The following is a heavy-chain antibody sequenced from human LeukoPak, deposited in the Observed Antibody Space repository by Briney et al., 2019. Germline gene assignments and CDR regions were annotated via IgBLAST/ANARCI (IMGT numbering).Heavy chain of an antibody. J-gene: IGHJ4*02. CDR3: ASHLTSPSIAALDY. Sequence: SETLSLTCTVSGGSISSSDYYWGWIRQPPGKGLEWIGSIYYSGSTYYNPSLKSRVTISVDTSKNQFSLKLSSVTAADTAVYYCASHLTSPSIAALDYWGQGTLVTVSS. D-gene: IGHD6-6*01. V-gene: IGHV4-39*01. CDR2: IYYSGST. CDR1: GGSISSSDYY.